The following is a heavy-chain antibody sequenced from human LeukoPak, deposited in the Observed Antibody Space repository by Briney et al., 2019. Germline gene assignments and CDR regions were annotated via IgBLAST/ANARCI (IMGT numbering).Heavy chain of an antibody. CDR1: GVSISSGTYS. J-gene: IGHJ4*02. V-gene: IGHV4-30-2*01. Sequence: PSETLSLTRAVSGVSISSGTYSWSWIRQPPGKGLEWIGYISHSGSIHYSPSLKSRVTISVDRSENQFSLKVTSVTAADTAVYYCASSIYTYGPIDYWGQGTLVTVSS. CDR2: ISHSGSI. D-gene: IGHD2-2*02. CDR3: ASSIYTYGPIDY.